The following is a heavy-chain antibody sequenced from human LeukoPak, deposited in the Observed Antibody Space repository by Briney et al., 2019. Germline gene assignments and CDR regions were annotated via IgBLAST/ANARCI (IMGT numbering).Heavy chain of an antibody. J-gene: IGHJ4*02. V-gene: IGHV3-21*06. CDR2: ISNTYSAI. D-gene: IGHD2-21*02. Sequence: GGSLRLSCAASGFSVSNYALNWVRQAPGKGLEWVSCISNTYSAIYYADSVKGRFTVSRDNAKNSVYLQMNSLTVEDTAVYYCARDPTSDRFQYFDFWGQGALVTVSS. CDR3: ARDPTSDRFQYFDF. CDR1: GFSVSNYA.